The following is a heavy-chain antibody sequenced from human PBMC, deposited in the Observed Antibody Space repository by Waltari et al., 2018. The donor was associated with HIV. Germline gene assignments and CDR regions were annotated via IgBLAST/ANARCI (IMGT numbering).Heavy chain of an antibody. V-gene: IGHV3-15*01. CDR2: NKTKTDNAAT. J-gene: IGHJ4*02. Sequence: EVQMVESGGDLVKPGGSLRLSCEVSGFGFREAWMTWVRQAPGKGLVWVCRNKTKTDNAATNYATPVTGRFIISRDDSKNTLYLQMNSLKIEDSGVYYCATAGYCRDANCYGSDHWGRGTRVIVSS. CDR3: ATAGYCRDANCYGSDH. CDR1: GFGFREAW. D-gene: IGHD2-15*01.